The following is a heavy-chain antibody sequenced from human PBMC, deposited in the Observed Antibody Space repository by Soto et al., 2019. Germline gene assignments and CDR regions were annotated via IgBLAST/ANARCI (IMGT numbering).Heavy chain of an antibody. V-gene: IGHV4-34*01. CDR3: ASSGPVAAAGTLRLFYFVY. CDR1: GGSFSGYY. J-gene: IGHJ4*02. CDR2: INHSGST. D-gene: IGHD6-13*01. Sequence: PSETLSLTCAVYGGSFSGYYWSWIRQPPGKGLEWIGEINHSGSTNYNPSLKSRVTISVDTSKNQFSLKLSSVTAADTAVYYCASSGPVAAAGTLRLFYFVYWGQGTLVNVSS.